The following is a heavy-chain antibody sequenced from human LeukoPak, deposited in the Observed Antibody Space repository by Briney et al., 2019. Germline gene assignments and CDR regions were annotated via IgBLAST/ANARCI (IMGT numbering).Heavy chain of an antibody. D-gene: IGHD6-19*01. Sequence: SETLSLTCAVSGGSISSGGYSWSWIRQTPGKGLEWIGYIYHSGSTYYNSSLKSRVTISVDRSKNQFSLKLSSVTAADTAVYYCARSPSPYSSGWYFDYWGQGTLVTVSS. CDR2: IYHSGST. V-gene: IGHV4-30-2*01. CDR3: ARSPSPYSSGWYFDY. CDR1: GGSISSGGYS. J-gene: IGHJ4*02.